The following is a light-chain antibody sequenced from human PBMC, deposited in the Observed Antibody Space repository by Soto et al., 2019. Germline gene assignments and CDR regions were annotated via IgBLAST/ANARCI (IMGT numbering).Light chain of an antibody. J-gene: IGLJ1*01. CDR1: NTDVGQDKS. V-gene: IGLV2-14*01. CDR3: FSYTDTDTLV. CDR2: EVT. Sequence: QSVLTQPASVSGSRGQSIIISCVGRNTDVGQDKSVSWYQQGPGKAPKLLIFEVTNRPSGVSNRFSGSRSGNTASLTISGLQPDDEGDYFCFSYTDTDTLVFGTGTKVTV.